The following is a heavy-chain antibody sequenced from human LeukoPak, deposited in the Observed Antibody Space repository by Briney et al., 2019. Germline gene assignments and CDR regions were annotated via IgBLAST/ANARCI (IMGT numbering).Heavy chain of an antibody. V-gene: IGHV4-30-2*01. CDR2: IYHSGST. J-gene: IGHJ3*02. Sequence: PSETLSLTCAVSGGSISSGGYSWSWIRQPPGKGLEWIGYIYHSGSTYYNPSLKSRVTISVDRSKNQFSLELGSVTAADTAVYYCARGAGYTPRVAFDIWGQGTMVTVSS. CDR3: ARGAGYTPRVAFDI. CDR1: GGSISSGGYS. D-gene: IGHD3-9*01.